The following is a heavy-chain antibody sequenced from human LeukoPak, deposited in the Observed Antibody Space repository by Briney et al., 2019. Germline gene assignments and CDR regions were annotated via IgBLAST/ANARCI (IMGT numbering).Heavy chain of an antibody. V-gene: IGHV4-34*01. J-gene: IGHJ5*02. D-gene: IGHD3-9*01. CDR1: GGSFSGYY. Sequence: PSETLSLTCAVYGGSFSGYYWSWIRQPPGKGLEWIGEINQSGSTNYNPSLKSRVTISVDTSKNQFSLKLSSVTAADTAVYYCARVGLLRYFDWFNWFDPWGQGTLVTVSS. CDR2: INQSGST. CDR3: ARVGLLRYFDWFNWFDP.